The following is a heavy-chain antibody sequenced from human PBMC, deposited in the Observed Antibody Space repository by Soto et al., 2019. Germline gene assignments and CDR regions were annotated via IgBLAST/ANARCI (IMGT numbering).Heavy chain of an antibody. D-gene: IGHD5-12*01. Sequence: VQLVESGGGLVKPGGSLRLSCAASGFTFSSYSMNWVRQAPGKGLKRDSSISSSSSYIYYADSVNGRFTISRDNAKNSLYLQMTSLRAEDTAMYYCAREVSKYSGYDFAYWCQGTLVTVPS. CDR1: GFTFSSYS. CDR2: ISSSSSYI. V-gene: IGHV3-21*01. CDR3: AREVSKYSGYDFAY. J-gene: IGHJ4*02.